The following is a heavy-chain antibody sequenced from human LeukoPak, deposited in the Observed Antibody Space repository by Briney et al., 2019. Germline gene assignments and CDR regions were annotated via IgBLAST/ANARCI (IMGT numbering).Heavy chain of an antibody. CDR2: ISGSGGST. Sequence: GGSLRLSCAASGFTFSSFAMTWVRQAPGKGLEWVSFISGSGGSTYYADSVKGRSTISRDNSKNTLYLQMNSLRVEDTALYYCAKVAVVTPGDAFEIWGQGTMVTVSS. CDR1: GFTFSSFA. V-gene: IGHV3-23*01. J-gene: IGHJ3*02. D-gene: IGHD4-23*01. CDR3: AKVAVVTPGDAFEI.